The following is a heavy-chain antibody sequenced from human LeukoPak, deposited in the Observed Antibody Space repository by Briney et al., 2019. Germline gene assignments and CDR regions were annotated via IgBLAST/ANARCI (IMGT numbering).Heavy chain of an antibody. D-gene: IGHD2-2*02. V-gene: IGHV4-34*01. CDR3: ARPKKYTIALDY. CDR2: INHSGST. Sequence: PSETLSLTCAVYGGSFSGYYWGWIRQPPGKGLEWIGEINHSGSTNYNPSLKSRVTISVDTSKNQFSLKLSSVTAADTAVYYCARPKKYTIALDYWGQGTLVTVSS. CDR1: GGSFSGYY. J-gene: IGHJ4*02.